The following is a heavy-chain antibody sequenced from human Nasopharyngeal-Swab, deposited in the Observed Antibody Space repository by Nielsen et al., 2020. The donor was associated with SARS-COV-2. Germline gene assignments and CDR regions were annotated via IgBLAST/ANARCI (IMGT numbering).Heavy chain of an antibody. CDR1: GFTFSSYS. CDR3: ARGKYSSTWSPEFDY. V-gene: IGHV3-21*01. J-gene: IGHJ4*02. CDR2: ISSSSSYI. Sequence: GSLRLSCAASGFTFSSYSMNWVRQAPGKGLEWVSSISSSSSYIYYADSVKGRFTISRDTSKNTLYLQMNSLRAEDTAVYYCARGKYSSTWSPEFDYWGQGTLVTVSS. D-gene: IGHD6-13*01.